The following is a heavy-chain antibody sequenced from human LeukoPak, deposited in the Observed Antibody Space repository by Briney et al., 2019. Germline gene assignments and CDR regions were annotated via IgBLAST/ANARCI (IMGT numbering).Heavy chain of an antibody. J-gene: IGHJ4*02. CDR2: IPYDGSNK. CDR1: GFTFSTYG. D-gene: IGHD6-13*01. Sequence: GGSLRLSCEASGFTFSTYGMHWVRQAPGKGLEWITLIPYDGSNKYYADSVKGRFTISRDNSKNTLYLQMNSLRAEDTAVYFCARDMGRAWYGPPDYWGQGTLVTVSS. CDR3: ARDMGRAWYGPPDY. V-gene: IGHV3-30*03.